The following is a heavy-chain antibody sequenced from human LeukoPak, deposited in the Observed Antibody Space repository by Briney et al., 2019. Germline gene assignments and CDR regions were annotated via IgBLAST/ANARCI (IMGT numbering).Heavy chain of an antibody. V-gene: IGHV4-59*01. D-gene: IGHD2-15*01. Sequence: SPCLSPTWAVACPSISSSYSSWVRLPPREGLGWLGFIYVSGGTNYNPSLKSRVTISVDTSKNQFSLKLSSVTAADTAVYYCARDHRVVVAATLGLYYYYGMDVWGQGTTVTVSS. CDR3: ARDHRVVVAATLGLYYYYGMDV. J-gene: IGHJ6*02. CDR1: CPSISSSY. CDR2: IYVSGGT.